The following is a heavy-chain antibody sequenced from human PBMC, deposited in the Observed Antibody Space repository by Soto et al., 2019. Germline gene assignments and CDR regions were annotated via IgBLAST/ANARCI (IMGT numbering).Heavy chain of an antibody. CDR3: ARPQDYGGYFDY. CDR2: ISTYNGNT. V-gene: IGHV1-18*04. D-gene: IGHD2-21*01. J-gene: IGHJ4*02. Sequence: QVQLMQSGPEVKKPGASVKVSCKASGYTFSNYDITWVRQAPGQGLEWMGWISTYNGNTDYAQKLQGRVTMTTDASTRTAYMELRSLRSDDTAVYYCARPQDYGGYFDYWGQGTLVTVSS. CDR1: GYTFSNYD.